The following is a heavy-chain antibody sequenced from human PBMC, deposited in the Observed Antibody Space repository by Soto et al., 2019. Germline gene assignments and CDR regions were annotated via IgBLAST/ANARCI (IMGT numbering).Heavy chain of an antibody. J-gene: IGHJ4*02. CDR1: GGSVSSGSYY. CDR3: ARGMSGDLTWALY. V-gene: IGHV4-61*01. D-gene: IGHD3-3*01. Sequence: QVQLQESGPGLVKPSETLSLTCTVSGGSVSSGSYYCNWIWQPPGKGLEWIGYIFYSGSTNYNPSLTSRITIAVDTSKNQSSLKLSSVTAADTAVYYCARGMSGDLTWALYWGQGTLVTVSS. CDR2: IFYSGST.